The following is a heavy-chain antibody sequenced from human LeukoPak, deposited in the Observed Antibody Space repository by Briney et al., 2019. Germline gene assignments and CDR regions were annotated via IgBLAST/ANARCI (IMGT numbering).Heavy chain of an antibody. Sequence: PSETLFLTCAVSGYSISSGYYWCWIRQPPGKGLEWIRSIYHSGTTYYNPSLKSRFTISVDTSKNQLSLKLSSETAADKSVYYCARRGCCSSSSRFPWGQGTLVTVSS. CDR2: IYHSGTT. CDR3: ARRGCCSSSSRFP. V-gene: IGHV4-38-2*01. CDR1: GYSISSGYY. D-gene: IGHD2-2*01. J-gene: IGHJ5*02.